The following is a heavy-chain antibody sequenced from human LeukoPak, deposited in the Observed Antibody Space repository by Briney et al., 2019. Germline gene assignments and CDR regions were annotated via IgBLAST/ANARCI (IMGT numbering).Heavy chain of an antibody. CDR1: GFTFSSYA. D-gene: IGHD3-22*01. J-gene: IGHJ4*02. Sequence: GGSLRLSCAASGFTFSSYAMSWVRQAPGKGLEWISTLSGSGGNTYYADSVKGRVTISRDNSKNTLYLQMNSLRAEDTAVYHCAKGSYYYDSADYFDYWGQGTLVTVSS. CDR2: LSGSGGNT. V-gene: IGHV3-23*01. CDR3: AKGSYYYDSADYFDY.